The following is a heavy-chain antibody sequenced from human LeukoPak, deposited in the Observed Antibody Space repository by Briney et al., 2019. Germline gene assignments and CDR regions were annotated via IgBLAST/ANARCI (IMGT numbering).Heavy chain of an antibody. Sequence: TSETLSLTCTVSGGSVSSSSHYWAWIRQPPGKGLEWIGSINYSGSTYYNPSLKSRITISVDTSKNQFPLKLSSVTAADTAVYYCVREHSSSADYWGQGTLVTVSS. CDR2: INYSGST. CDR3: VREHSSSADY. J-gene: IGHJ4*02. V-gene: IGHV4-39*06. D-gene: IGHD6-6*01. CDR1: GGSVSSSSHY.